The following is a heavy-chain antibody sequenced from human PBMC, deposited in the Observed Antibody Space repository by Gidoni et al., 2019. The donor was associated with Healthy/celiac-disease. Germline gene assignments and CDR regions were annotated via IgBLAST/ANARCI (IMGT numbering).Heavy chain of an antibody. D-gene: IGHD3-22*01. CDR1: GFTFSSYA. Sequence: DVQLVESGGGLVQPGGCLRLACGASGFTFSSYAMSWVRQAPGEGLEWVSSISCSGGSTYYADSVKARFTISSDNSKNTLYLQMNRLSAEDTAVYYCWYYYASSGYYPGDYWGQGTLVTVSS. J-gene: IGHJ4*02. CDR2: ISCSGGST. CDR3: WYYYASSGYYPGDY. V-gene: IGHV3-23*04.